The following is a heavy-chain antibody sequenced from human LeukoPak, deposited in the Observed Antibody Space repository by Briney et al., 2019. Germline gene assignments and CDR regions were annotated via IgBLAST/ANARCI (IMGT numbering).Heavy chain of an antibody. Sequence: ASVKVSCKASGYTFTSYDINWVRQATGQGLEWMGWMNPNSGNTGYAQKFQGRVTMTRNTSISTAYMELSSLRSEDTAVYYCARGSAVRGVKVRLFDYWGRGTLVTVSS. V-gene: IGHV1-8*01. CDR2: MNPNSGNT. CDR3: ARGSAVRGVKVRLFDY. D-gene: IGHD3-10*01. J-gene: IGHJ4*02. CDR1: GYTFTSYD.